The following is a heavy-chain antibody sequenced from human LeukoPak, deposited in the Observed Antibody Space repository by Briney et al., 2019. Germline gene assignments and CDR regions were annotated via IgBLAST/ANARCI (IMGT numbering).Heavy chain of an antibody. CDR1: GFTFAIYA. V-gene: IGHV3-23*01. Sequence: GGSLRLSCAASGFTFAIYAMYWVRQAPGKGLEWVSGIFGSGGSAHYADCVKGRFTISRDNSKNTVYLKMDSLRAEDTAIYYCAKTTTGYSSGRYPAWPIDYWGQGTLVTVSS. D-gene: IGHD2-15*01. CDR2: IFGSGGSA. J-gene: IGHJ4*02. CDR3: AKTTTGYSSGRYPAWPIDY.